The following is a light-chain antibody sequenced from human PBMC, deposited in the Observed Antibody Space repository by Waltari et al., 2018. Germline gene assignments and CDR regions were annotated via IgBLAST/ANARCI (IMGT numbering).Light chain of an antibody. V-gene: IGLV3-1*01. CDR1: TLGDKY. CDR3: QAWDSSTAE. CDR2: QDS. Sequence: SYELTQPPSVSVSPGQTASITYSGDTLGDKYACWYQQKPGQSPVLVIYQDSKRPSGIPERFSGSNSGNTATLTISGTQAMDEADYYCQAWDSSTAEFGGGTKLTVL. J-gene: IGLJ2*01.